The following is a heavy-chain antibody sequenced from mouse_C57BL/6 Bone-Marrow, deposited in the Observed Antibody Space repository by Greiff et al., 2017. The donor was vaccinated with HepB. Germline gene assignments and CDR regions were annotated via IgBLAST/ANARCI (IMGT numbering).Heavy chain of an antibody. D-gene: IGHD1-1*01. CDR3: ERGAVGCARDY. J-gene: IGHJ4*01. CDR1: EYEFPSHD. CDR2: INSDGGST. V-gene: IGHV5-2*01. Sequence: VQLKESGGGLVQPGESLKLSCESNEYEFPSHDMSWVRKTPEKRLELVAAINSDGGSTYYPDTMERRFIISRDNTKKTLYLQMSSLRSEDAALYYCERGAVGCARDYWGQGTSVTVSS.